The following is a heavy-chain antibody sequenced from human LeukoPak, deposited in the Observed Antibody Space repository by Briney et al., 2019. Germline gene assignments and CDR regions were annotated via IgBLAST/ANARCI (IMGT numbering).Heavy chain of an antibody. D-gene: IGHD3-16*01. J-gene: IGHJ3*02. V-gene: IGHV4-59*01. Sequence: SETLSLTCTVSGGSIRSDYWSWVRQPPGKGLEWIGYIHYSGITNYNASLKSRVTISVDMSKNQFSLKLTSVTAADTAVYYCARVGGVPLGAFDIWAQGTMVTVSS. CDR1: GGSIRSDY. CDR3: ARVGGVPLGAFDI. CDR2: IHYSGIT.